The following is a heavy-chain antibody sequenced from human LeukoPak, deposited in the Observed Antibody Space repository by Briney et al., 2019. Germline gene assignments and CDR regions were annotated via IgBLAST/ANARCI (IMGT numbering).Heavy chain of an antibody. J-gene: IGHJ4*02. CDR1: GGSISSRSYY. Sequence: SETLSLTCTVSGGSISSRSYYWGWVRQPPGNGLEWIGSIYYSGSTYYNPSPKSRVTISVDTSKNQFSLKLGSVTAADTAIYYCLRQDYYGSGSLSDYWGQGTLVTVSS. CDR2: IYYSGST. D-gene: IGHD3-10*01. V-gene: IGHV4-39*01. CDR3: LRQDYYGSGSLSDY.